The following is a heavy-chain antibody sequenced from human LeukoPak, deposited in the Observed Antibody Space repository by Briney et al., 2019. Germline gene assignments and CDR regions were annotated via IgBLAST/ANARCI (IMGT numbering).Heavy chain of an antibody. J-gene: IGHJ4*02. Sequence: GGSLRLSCAASGFTFSGHSMNWVRQAPGKGLEWVSYISSSSDTTYYADSVKGRFTISRDNARTSLYLQMNSLRADDTAVYYCARDHYGDYSLDYWGQGTLVTVSS. V-gene: IGHV3-48*01. D-gene: IGHD4-17*01. CDR1: GFTFSGHS. CDR3: ARDHYGDYSLDY. CDR2: ISSSSDTT.